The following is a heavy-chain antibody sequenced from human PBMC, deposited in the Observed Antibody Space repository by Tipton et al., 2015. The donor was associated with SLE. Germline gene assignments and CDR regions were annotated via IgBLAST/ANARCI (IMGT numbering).Heavy chain of an antibody. CDR3: ARQSDTTMVAYFDS. D-gene: IGHD5-18*01. CDR2: LDDSGNT. V-gene: IGHV4-59*08. Sequence: TLSLTCVVSDDSLSSSSWGWIRQPPGKGLEWIASLDDSGNTNYNPSLRSRVTTSIDTPKSQFSLKLSSVTSADTAVYYCARQSDTTMVAYFDSWGQGTVVTVSS. CDR1: DDSLSSSS. J-gene: IGHJ4*02.